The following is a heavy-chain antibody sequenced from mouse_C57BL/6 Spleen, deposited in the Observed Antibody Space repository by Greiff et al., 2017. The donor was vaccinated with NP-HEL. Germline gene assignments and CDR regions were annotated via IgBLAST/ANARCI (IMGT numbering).Heavy chain of an antibody. CDR1: GFTFSSYT. D-gene: IGHD2-5*01. CDR3: ARSNSYAMDY. J-gene: IGHJ4*01. Sequence: DVMLVESGGGLVKPGGSLKLSCAASGFTFSSYTMSWVRQTPEKRLEWVATISGGGGNTYYPDSVKGRFTISRDNAKNTLYLQMSSLRSEDTALYYCARSNSYAMDYWGQGTSVTVSS. CDR2: ISGGGGNT. V-gene: IGHV5-9*01.